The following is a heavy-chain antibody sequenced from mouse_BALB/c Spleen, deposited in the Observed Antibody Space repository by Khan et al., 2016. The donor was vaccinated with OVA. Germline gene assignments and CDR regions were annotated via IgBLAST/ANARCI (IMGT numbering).Heavy chain of an antibody. V-gene: IGHV2-9*02. D-gene: IGHD1-1*01. CDR1: GFSLTSYG. J-gene: IGHJ4*01. CDR3: AGLYYYGSSVYAMDY. CDR2: IWAGGST. Sequence: QVQLKQSGPGLVAPSQSLSITCTVSGFSLTSYGVHWVRQPPGKGLEWLGVIWAGGSTNYNSALMYRLSISKDNSKSQVFLKMNSLQTDDTAMYYCAGLYYYGSSVYAMDYWGQGTSVTVSS.